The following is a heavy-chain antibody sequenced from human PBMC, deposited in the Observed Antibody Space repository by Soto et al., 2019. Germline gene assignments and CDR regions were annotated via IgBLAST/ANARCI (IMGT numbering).Heavy chain of an antibody. D-gene: IGHD1-26*01. V-gene: IGHV3-11*05. CDR1: GLTFSDYY. Sequence: PGGSLRLSCTASGLTFSDYYMTWIRQTPGKGLEWVSDISSSRGYTNYADSVKGRFTISRDNFKSSLYLQMSSLRAEDTAVYYCAKGKISTTTYTSFDSWGQGTLVTVSS. J-gene: IGHJ5*01. CDR3: AKGKISTTTYTSFDS. CDR2: ISSSRGYT.